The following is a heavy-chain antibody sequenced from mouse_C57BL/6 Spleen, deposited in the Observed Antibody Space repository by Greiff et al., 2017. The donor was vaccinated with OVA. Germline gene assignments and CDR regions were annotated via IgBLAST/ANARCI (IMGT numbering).Heavy chain of an antibody. D-gene: IGHD1-1*01. V-gene: IGHV1-9*01. J-gene: IGHJ1*03. CDR2: ILPGSGST. CDR3: AMPYYYGSSSHWYFDV. Sequence: QVQLQQSGAELMKPGASVKLSCKATGYTFTGYWIEWVKQRPGHGLEWIGEILPGSGSTNYNEKFKGKATFTAATSSNTAYMQLSSLTTEDSAIYYCAMPYYYGSSSHWYFDVWGTGTTVTVSS. CDR1: GYTFTGYW.